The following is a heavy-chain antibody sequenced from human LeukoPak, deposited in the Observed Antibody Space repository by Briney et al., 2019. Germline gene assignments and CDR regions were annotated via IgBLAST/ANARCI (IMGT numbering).Heavy chain of an antibody. CDR1: GFTFSDYY. Sequence: AGGSLRLSCAASGFTFSDYYMSWIRQAPGKGLEWVSYISSSGSTIYYADSVKGRFTISRDNAKNSLYLQMNSLRAEDTAVYYCARDGDCGGDCARFDPWGQGTLVTVSS. CDR2: ISSSGSTI. V-gene: IGHV3-11*01. CDR3: ARDGDCGGDCARFDP. J-gene: IGHJ5*02. D-gene: IGHD2-21*02.